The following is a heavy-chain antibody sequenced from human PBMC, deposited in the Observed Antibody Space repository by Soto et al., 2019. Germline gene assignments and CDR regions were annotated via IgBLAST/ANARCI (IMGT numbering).Heavy chain of an antibody. D-gene: IGHD4-17*01. CDR2: ISYDGSNK. Sequence: LRLSCAASGFTFSSYGMHWVRQAPGKGLEWVAVISYDGSNKYYADSVKGRFTISRDNSKNTLYLQMNSLRAEDTAVYYCAKDGYGDPYYYYGMDVWGQGTTVTVSS. V-gene: IGHV3-30*18. J-gene: IGHJ6*02. CDR3: AKDGYGDPYYYYGMDV. CDR1: GFTFSSYG.